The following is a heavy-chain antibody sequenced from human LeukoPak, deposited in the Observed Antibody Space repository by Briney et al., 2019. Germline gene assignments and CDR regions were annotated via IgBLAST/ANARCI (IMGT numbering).Heavy chain of an antibody. Sequence: ASVKVSCKASGYTFTSYDINWVRQATGQGLEWMGWVNPNSGNTGYAQKFQGRVTITRNTSISTAYMELSSLRSEDTAVYYCARGSLVPAAIYYYYYMDVWGKGTTVTVSS. J-gene: IGHJ6*03. V-gene: IGHV1-8*03. CDR3: ARGSLVPAAIYYYYYMDV. D-gene: IGHD2-2*02. CDR1: GYTFTSYD. CDR2: VNPNSGNT.